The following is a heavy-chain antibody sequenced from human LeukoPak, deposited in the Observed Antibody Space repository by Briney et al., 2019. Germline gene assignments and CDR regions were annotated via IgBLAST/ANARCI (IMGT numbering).Heavy chain of an antibody. D-gene: IGHD4-11*01. J-gene: IGHJ4*01. CDR2: IWHDGSYK. Sequence: GRSLRLSCAASGFTFNNHAMHWVRQAPGKGLEWVAMIWHDGSYKYYADSVTGRFTISRDDSQNTLYLQMNSLRAEDTAVYYCARDGRHNYNLDYWGHGTLVTVSS. V-gene: IGHV3-33*01. CDR3: ARDGRHNYNLDY. CDR1: GFTFNNHA.